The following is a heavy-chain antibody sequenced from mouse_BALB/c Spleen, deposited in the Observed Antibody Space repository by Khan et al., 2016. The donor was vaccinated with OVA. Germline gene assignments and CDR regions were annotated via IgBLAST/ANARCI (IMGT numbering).Heavy chain of an antibody. J-gene: IGHJ4*01. Sequence: QVQLKQSGPGLVTPSQSLSITCTVSGFSLSRYNIHWVRQPPGKGLEWLGMIWGGGGTDYNSTHKSRLNISQDNSKSQVFLKMNSLQTDDTAMYYCARAYYRYDGYYAMDYWGQGTSVTVSS. D-gene: IGHD2-14*01. V-gene: IGHV2-6-4*01. CDR2: IWGGGGT. CDR3: ARAYYRYDGYYAMDY. CDR1: GFSLSRYN.